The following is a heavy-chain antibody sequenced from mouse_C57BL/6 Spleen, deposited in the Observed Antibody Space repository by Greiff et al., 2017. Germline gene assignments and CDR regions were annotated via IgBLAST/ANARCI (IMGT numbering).Heavy chain of an antibody. J-gene: IGHJ3*01. Sequence: EVQLQQSGAELVRPGASVKLSCTASGFNIKDDYMHWVKQRPEQGLEWIGWIDPENGDTEYASKFQGKATITADTSSNTAYLQLSSLTSEDTAVYYCTTDNASGYWFAYWGQGTLVTVSA. CDR3: TTDNASGYWFAY. CDR1: GFNIKDDY. V-gene: IGHV14-4*01. D-gene: IGHD6-2*01. CDR2: IDPENGDT.